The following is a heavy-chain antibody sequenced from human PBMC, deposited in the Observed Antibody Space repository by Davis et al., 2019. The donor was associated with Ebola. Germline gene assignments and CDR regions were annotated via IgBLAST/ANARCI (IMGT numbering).Heavy chain of an antibody. D-gene: IGHD5-24*01. Sequence: GESLKISCEASGFTFGTYSMNWVRQAPGKGLEWVASISDTSSYVYYAASVKGRFTISRDNAKNSLFLQMNSLRVEDSALYYCARGWGDGQNAGYFDHWGQGAQVTVSS. V-gene: IGHV3-21*01. CDR1: GFTFGTYS. CDR3: ARGWGDGQNAGYFDH. CDR2: ISDTSSYV. J-gene: IGHJ4*02.